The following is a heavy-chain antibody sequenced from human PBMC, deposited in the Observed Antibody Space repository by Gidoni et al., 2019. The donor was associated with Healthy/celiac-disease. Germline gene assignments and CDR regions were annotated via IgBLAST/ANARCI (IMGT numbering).Heavy chain of an antibody. J-gene: IGHJ4*02. CDR2: IIPIFGTA. CDR3: AGVGVFEGGGSYFDY. D-gene: IGHD3-16*01. CDR1: GGTFSCYA. Sequence: QVQLVQSGAEVKKPGSSVKVSCKASGGTFSCYAISWVRQAPGQGLEGLVGIIPIFGTANYAQKFQGRVTITADESTSTAYMELSSLRSEDTAVYYCAGVGVFEGGGSYFDYWGQGTLVTVSS. V-gene: IGHV1-69*01.